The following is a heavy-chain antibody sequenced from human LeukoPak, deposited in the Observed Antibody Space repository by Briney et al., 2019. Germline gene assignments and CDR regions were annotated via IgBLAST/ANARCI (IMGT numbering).Heavy chain of an antibody. Sequence: GESLKISCKGSGYSFTSYWIGWVRQMPGKGLEWMGIIYPGDSDTRYSPSFQGQVTISADKSISTAYLQWSSLKASDTAMYYCARGNYYGSGINDAFDIWGQGTMVTVSS. D-gene: IGHD3-10*01. CDR2: IYPGDSDT. J-gene: IGHJ3*02. CDR3: ARGNYYGSGINDAFDI. V-gene: IGHV5-51*01. CDR1: GYSFTSYW.